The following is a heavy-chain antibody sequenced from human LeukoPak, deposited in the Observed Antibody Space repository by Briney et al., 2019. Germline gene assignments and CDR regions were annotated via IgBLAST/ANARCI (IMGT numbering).Heavy chain of an antibody. CDR3: ARRTYGSFDI. V-gene: IGHV3-43*01. D-gene: IGHD4-17*01. J-gene: IGHJ3*02. CDR1: GFTFDDYS. Sequence: GGSLRLACAASGFTFDDYSLRWVRQAPGKGLEWVSPISGDGGSTYYADSVTARFTVSRDNAKNPLYLPMNSLRAEDTAVYYCARRTYGSFDIWGQGTMVTVSS. CDR2: ISGDGGST.